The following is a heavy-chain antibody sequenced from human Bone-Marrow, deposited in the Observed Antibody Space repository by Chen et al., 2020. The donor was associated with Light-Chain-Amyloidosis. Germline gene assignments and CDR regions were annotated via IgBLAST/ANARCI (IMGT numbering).Heavy chain of an antibody. Sequence: EVQLVESGGGLVQPGGSLRLSCEASGFTFSNYWMHWVRQAPGQGLVWVARVKTDGSTTAYADSVKGRFTISRDNPKNTLYLQMNSLRAEDTAVYYCTRDLDWLLFDYWGQGALVTVSA. CDR2: VKTDGSTT. D-gene: IGHD3-9*01. CDR1: GFTFSNYW. CDR3: TRDLDWLLFDY. J-gene: IGHJ4*02. V-gene: IGHV3-74*03.